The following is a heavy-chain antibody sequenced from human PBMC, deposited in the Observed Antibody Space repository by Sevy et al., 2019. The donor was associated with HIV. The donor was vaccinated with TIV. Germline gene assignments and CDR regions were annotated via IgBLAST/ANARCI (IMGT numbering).Heavy chain of an antibody. CDR1: GFTFSSYG. V-gene: IGHV3-33*01. J-gene: IGHJ6*02. CDR2: IWYDGSNK. Sequence: GGSLRLSCAASGFTFSSYGMHWVRQAPGKGLEWVAVIWYDGSNKYYADSVKGRFTISRDNSKNTLYLQMNSLRAEDTAVYYCARDGGQGVRGVNYGMDVWGQGTTVTVSS. CDR3: ARDGGQGVRGVNYGMDV. D-gene: IGHD3-10*01.